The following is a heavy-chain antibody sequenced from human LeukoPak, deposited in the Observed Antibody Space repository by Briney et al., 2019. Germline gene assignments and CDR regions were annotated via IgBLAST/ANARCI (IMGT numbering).Heavy chain of an antibody. J-gene: IGHJ4*02. D-gene: IGHD3-22*01. CDR1: GGTFSSYA. V-gene: IGHV1-69*06. Sequence: ASVKVSCKASGGTFSSYAISWVRQAPGQGLEWMGGIIPIFGTANYAQKFQGRVTITADKSTSTAYMELSSLRSEDTAVYYCARDIRNYYDSSGPYWGQGTLVTVSS. CDR3: ARDIRNYYDSSGPY. CDR2: IIPIFGTA.